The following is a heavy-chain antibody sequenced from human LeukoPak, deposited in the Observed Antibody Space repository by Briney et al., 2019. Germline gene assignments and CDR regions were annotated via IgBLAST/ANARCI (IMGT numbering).Heavy chain of an antibody. V-gene: IGHV1-18*01. D-gene: IGHD3-9*01. CDR1: GYTFTSYG. J-gene: IGHJ4*02. CDR3: ARGDYDILTGYFSYYFDY. CDR2: ISAYYGNT. Sequence: ASVKVSCKASGYTFTSYGISWVRQAPGQGLEWMGWISAYYGNTNYAQKLQGRVTMTTDTSTSTAYMELRSLRSDDTAVYYCARGDYDILTGYFSYYFDYWGQGTLVTVSS.